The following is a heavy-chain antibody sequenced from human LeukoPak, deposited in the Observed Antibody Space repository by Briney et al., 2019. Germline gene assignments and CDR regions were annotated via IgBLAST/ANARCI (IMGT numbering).Heavy chain of an antibody. J-gene: IGHJ6*03. CDR1: GGSISSGSYY. V-gene: IGHV4-61*02. CDR3: AREAVVQHYYYYMDV. Sequence: PSETLSLTCTVSGGSISSGSYYWSWIRQPAGKGLEWIGRIYTSGSTNYNPSLKSRVTISVDTSKNQFSLKLSSVTAADTAVYYCAREAVVQHYYYYMDVWGKGTTVTVSS. D-gene: IGHD2-15*01. CDR2: IYTSGST.